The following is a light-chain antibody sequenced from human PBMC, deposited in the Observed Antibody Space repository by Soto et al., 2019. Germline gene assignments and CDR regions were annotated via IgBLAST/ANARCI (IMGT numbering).Light chain of an antibody. J-gene: IGLJ2*01. Sequence: QSVLTQPPSVSAAPGQKVIISCSGSSSNIGNNYVSWYQQLPGTAPRLLIYDANKRPSEIPDRFSGSKSATSATLGITGLQTGDEADYYCGAWDTSLSGVVFGGGTKDTVL. CDR3: GAWDTSLSGVV. CDR2: DAN. V-gene: IGLV1-51*01. CDR1: SSNIGNNY.